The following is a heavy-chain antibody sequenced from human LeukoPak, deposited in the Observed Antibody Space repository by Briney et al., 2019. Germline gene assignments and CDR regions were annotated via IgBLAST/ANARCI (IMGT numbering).Heavy chain of an antibody. D-gene: IGHD2-21*01. CDR3: AGEELEEHVLES. Sequence: PSETLSLTCAVYGGSFSGYYWSWIRQPPGKGLEWIGEINHSESTYYNPSLKSRVTISVDTSKDQFSLNLRSVTAADTAVYYCAGEELEEHVLESGGRGKLAPVSS. CDR2: INHSEST. V-gene: IGHV4-34*01. CDR1: GGSFSGYY. J-gene: IGHJ4*02.